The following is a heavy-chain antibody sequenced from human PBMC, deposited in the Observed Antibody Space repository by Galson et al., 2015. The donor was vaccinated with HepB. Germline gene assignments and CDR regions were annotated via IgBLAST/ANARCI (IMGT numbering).Heavy chain of an antibody. CDR2: ISAFNGNT. CDR3: ARGTYMTTARTY. D-gene: IGHD1-1*01. Sequence: SVKVSCKASGYTFTNYGISWVRQAPGQGLEWMGWISAFNGNTNYAQNFQGRVTMTTDTSTTTVYLELRSLRSDDTAVYYCARGTYMTTARTYWGQGTLVTVSS. CDR1: GYTFTNYG. V-gene: IGHV1-18*01. J-gene: IGHJ4*02.